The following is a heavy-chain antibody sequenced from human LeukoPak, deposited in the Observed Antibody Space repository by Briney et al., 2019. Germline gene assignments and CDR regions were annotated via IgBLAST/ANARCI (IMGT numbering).Heavy chain of an antibody. CDR3: ARGTAAAAYNWFDP. D-gene: IGHD6-13*01. V-gene: IGHV1-18*04. CDR2: ISAYNGNT. Sequence: RASVKVSSKASGYTFTSYGMRWVRQAPGQGLEWMGWISAYNGNTNYAQKLQGRVTMTTDTSTSTAYMELRSLRSDDTAVYYCARGTAAAAYNWFDPWGQGTLVTVSS. J-gene: IGHJ5*02. CDR1: GYTFTSYG.